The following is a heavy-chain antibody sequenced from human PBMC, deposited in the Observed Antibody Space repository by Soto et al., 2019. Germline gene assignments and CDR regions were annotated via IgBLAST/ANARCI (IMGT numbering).Heavy chain of an antibody. D-gene: IGHD6-13*01. CDR3: VRRHVSATGIDWFDP. J-gene: IGHJ5*02. CDR2: INAANGDT. CDR1: GYTFTSYG. Sequence: ASVKVSCKASGYTFTSYGTHWVRQAPGQRLEWMGWINAANGDTKYSPKFQGRVTITRDTSASTAYMELSSLRSEDTAVYYCVRRHVSATGIDWFDPWGQGTLVTSPQ. V-gene: IGHV1-3*01.